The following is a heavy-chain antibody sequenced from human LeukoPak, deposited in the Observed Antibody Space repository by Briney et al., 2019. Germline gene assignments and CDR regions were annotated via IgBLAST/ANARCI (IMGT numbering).Heavy chain of an antibody. Sequence: GASVKVSCKASGYTFTGYYMHWVRQAPGQGLEWMGWINPNSGGTNYAQKFQGRVTMTRDTSIGTAYMELSRLRSDDMAVYYCARGYYYDSSAYFDYWGQGTLVTVSS. CDR1: GYTFTGYY. J-gene: IGHJ4*02. CDR2: INPNSGGT. CDR3: ARGYYYDSSAYFDY. D-gene: IGHD3-22*01. V-gene: IGHV1-2*02.